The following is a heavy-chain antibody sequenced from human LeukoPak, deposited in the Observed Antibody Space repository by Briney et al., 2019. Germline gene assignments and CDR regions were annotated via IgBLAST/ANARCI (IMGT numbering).Heavy chain of an antibody. CDR1: GASISSYY. CDR3: ARDRSYYDSGSYGGVFDY. J-gene: IGHJ4*02. V-gene: IGHV4-59*01. D-gene: IGHD3-10*01. CDR2: IYYSGST. Sequence: KPSETLSLTCTVSGASISSYYWSWVRQPPGKGLEWIGYIYYSGSTNYNPSLKSRVTISVDTSKNQFSLKLSSVTAADTAVYYCARDRSYYDSGSYGGVFDYWGQGTLVTVSS.